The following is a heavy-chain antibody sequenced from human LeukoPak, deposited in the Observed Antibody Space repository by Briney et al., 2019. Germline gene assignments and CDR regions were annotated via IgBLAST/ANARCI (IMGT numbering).Heavy chain of an antibody. J-gene: IGHJ4*02. CDR1: GFTFSSYG. CDR3: ARDRMVATWGPFDY. CDR2: ISYDGSNK. V-gene: IGHV3-30*03. D-gene: IGHD5-12*01. Sequence: AGGSLRLSCAASGFTFSSYGMHWVRQAPGKGLEWVAVISYDGSNKYYADSVKGRFTISRDNSKNTLYLQMNSLRAEDTAVYYCARDRMVATWGPFDYWGQGTLVTVSS.